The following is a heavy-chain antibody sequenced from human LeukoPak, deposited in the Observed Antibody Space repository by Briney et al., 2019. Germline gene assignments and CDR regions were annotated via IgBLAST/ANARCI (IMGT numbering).Heavy chain of an antibody. CDR2: ISTSSTYR. D-gene: IGHD3-10*01. V-gene: IGHV3-21*01. CDR3: ARDVDGSGNYGFDW. Sequence: GALRLSCAAPGFTFSSYSMSWVRQAPGKGLEWVSGISTSSTYRLYADSVKGRFTISRDNAKSSLYLEMNGLRAEDTAVYYCARDVDGSGNYGFDWWGQGILVTVSS. CDR1: GFTFSSYS. J-gene: IGHJ4*02.